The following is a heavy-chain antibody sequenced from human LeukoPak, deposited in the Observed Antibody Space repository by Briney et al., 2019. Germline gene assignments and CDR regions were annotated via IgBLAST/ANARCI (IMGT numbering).Heavy chain of an antibody. CDR3: ARWGYSSGRYYFDY. CDR2: IYHSGST. CDR1: GYSISSGYY. V-gene: IGHV4-38-2*02. Sequence: PSETLSLTCTVSGYSISSGYYWGWIRQPPGKGLEWIGSIYHSGSTYYNPSLKSRVTISVDTSKNQFSLKLSSVTAADTAVYYCARWGYSSGRYYFDYWGQGTLVTVSS. J-gene: IGHJ4*02. D-gene: IGHD6-19*01.